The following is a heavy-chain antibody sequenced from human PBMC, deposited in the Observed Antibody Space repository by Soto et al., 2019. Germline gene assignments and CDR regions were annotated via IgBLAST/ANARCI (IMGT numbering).Heavy chain of an antibody. V-gene: IGHV1-18*01. Sequence: QVQLVQSGAEVKKPGASVKVSCKASGYTFTSYGISWVRQAPGQGLEWMGWISAYNGNTNYAQKLQGRVTMTTDTATSTGYMELRSLRSGDTAVDYWASGDRNEQWLAPFDYWGQGTLVTVSS. J-gene: IGHJ4*02. CDR3: ASGDRNEQWLAPFDY. D-gene: IGHD6-19*01. CDR1: GYTFTSYG. CDR2: ISAYNGNT.